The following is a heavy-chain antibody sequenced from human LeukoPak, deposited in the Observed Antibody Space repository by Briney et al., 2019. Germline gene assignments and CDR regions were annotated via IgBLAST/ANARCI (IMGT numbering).Heavy chain of an antibody. J-gene: IGHJ4*02. CDR2: IYYSGST. CDR3: ARELGGSSWSYFDY. CDR1: GGSISSYY. D-gene: IGHD6-13*01. Sequence: SETLSLTCTVSGGSISSYYWSWIRQPPGKGLEWIGYIYYSGSTNYNPSLKSRVTISVDTSKNQFSLKLSSVTAADTAVYYCARELGGSSWSYFDYWGQGTLVTVSS. V-gene: IGHV4-59*01.